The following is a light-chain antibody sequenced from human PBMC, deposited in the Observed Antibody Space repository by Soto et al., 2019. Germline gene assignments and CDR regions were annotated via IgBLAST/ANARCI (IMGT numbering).Light chain of an antibody. Sequence: EIVMTQSPATLSVSPGERATLSCRASQSVSSNLAWYQQKPGQAPRRLIYGASTRATGIPARFSGSGSGTEFTRTVSSLQSEDFAAYYCHQDNNWPPVTFGQVTKLEIQ. J-gene: IGKJ2*01. CDR3: HQDNNWPPVT. CDR2: GAS. CDR1: QSVSSN. V-gene: IGKV3-15*01.